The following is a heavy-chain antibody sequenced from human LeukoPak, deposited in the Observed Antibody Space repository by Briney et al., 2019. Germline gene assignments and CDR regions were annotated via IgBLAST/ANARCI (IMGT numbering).Heavy chain of an antibody. CDR2: IKQDGSEK. V-gene: IGHV3-7*01. CDR3: ARDLSNPCYYGMDV. Sequence: GGSLRLSCAASGFTFSSYWMSWVRQAPGKGLEWVANIKQDGSEKYYVDSVKGRFTISRDNAKNSLYLQMNSLRAEDTAVYYCARDLSNPCYYGMDVWGQGTTVTVSS. J-gene: IGHJ6*02. CDR1: GFTFSSYW. D-gene: IGHD4-11*01.